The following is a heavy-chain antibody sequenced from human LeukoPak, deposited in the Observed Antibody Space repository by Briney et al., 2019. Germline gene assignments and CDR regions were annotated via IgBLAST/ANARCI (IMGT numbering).Heavy chain of an antibody. V-gene: IGHV1-24*01. D-gene: IGHD3-22*01. CDR1: GYTLSELS. J-gene: IGHJ4*02. CDR3: ATGLKYYSDGSGYYKNDS. CDR2: FDPEDDET. Sequence: ASVKVSCKVSGYTLSELSMHWVRQAPGKGLQWMGDFDPEDDETIYAQNLQGRFTMTEDTSTDTAYMELSSLRSEDTAVYYCATGLKYYSDGSGYYKNDSWGQGTLVTVSS.